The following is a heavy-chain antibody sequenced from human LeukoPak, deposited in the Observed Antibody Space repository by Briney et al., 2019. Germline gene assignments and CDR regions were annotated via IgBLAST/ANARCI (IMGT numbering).Heavy chain of an antibody. CDR3: AKSRGSLYLFDY. V-gene: IGHV3-23*01. Sequence: GGSLRLSCAASGFTLSSYAMSWVRQAPGKGLEWVSAISGSGGSTYYADSVKGRFTISRDNSKNTLYLQMNSLRAEDTAVYYCAKSRGSLYLFDYWGQGTLVTVSS. J-gene: IGHJ4*02. CDR1: GFTLSSYA. CDR2: ISGSGGST. D-gene: IGHD2-8*01.